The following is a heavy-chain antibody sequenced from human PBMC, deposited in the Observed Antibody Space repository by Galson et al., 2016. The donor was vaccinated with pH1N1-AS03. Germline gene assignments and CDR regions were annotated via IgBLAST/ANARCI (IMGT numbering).Heavy chain of an antibody. D-gene: IGHD3-16*01. CDR1: GGSISSYY. J-gene: IGHJ4*02. Sequence: SETLSLTCTVSGGSISSYYWSWIRQPAGQGLEWIGRTYTSVSTIYNPSLTSRVTVSVDTSKDQLSLKLTSVTAADTAVYYCVSVWGDYDYWGQGTLVTVSS. CDR3: VSVWGDYDY. V-gene: IGHV4-4*07. CDR2: TYTSVST.